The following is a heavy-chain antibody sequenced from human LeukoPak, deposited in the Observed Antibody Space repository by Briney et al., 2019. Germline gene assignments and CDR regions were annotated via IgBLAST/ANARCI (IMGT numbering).Heavy chain of an antibody. CDR1: GFTFRNYA. CDR2: ISSNGGST. V-gene: IGHV3-64*01. Sequence: GGSLRLSCAASGFTFRNYAMHWVRQAPGKGLKYVSAISSNGGSTYYANSVKGRFTISRDNSKNTLYLHMGSLRAEDMAVYYCARGGYSGYDPFDYWGQGTLVTVSS. D-gene: IGHD5-12*01. J-gene: IGHJ4*02. CDR3: ARGGYSGYDPFDY.